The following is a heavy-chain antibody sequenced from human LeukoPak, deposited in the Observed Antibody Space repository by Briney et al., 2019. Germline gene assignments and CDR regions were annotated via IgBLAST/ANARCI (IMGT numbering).Heavy chain of an antibody. Sequence: GGSLRLSCAASGFTFSSYSMNWVRQAPGKGLEWVSYISSSSSTIYYADSVKGRFTISRDNAKNSLYLQMNSLRAEDTAVYYCAIAPYSSGAYYYYYGIDVWGQGATGTVSS. CDR1: GFTFSSYS. D-gene: IGHD6-19*01. CDR2: ISSSSSTI. CDR3: AIAPYSSGAYYYYYGIDV. V-gene: IGHV3-48*04. J-gene: IGHJ6*02.